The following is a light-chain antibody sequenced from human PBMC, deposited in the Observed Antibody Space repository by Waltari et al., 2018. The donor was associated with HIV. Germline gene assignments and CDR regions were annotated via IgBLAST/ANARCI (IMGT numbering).Light chain of an antibody. CDR1: SSDIGAYIY. CDR3: TSYIHPTTRV. J-gene: IGLJ2*01. V-gene: IGLV2-14*01. Sequence: SALTQPASVSGSPGQSITITCTGTSSDIGAYIYVSWYQQHPGKAPKLSIYDVSNRPSGVSNRFSGSKSGNTASLTISGLQAEDEADYYCTSYIHPTTRVFGGGTKLTVL. CDR2: DVS.